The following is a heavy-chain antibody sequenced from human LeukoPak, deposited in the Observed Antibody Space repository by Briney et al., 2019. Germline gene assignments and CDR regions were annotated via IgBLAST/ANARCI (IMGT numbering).Heavy chain of an antibody. J-gene: IGHJ6*03. CDR1: GFTFDDYT. CDR3: AKAPPLDYYYYMDV. V-gene: IGHV3-43*01. Sequence: GGSLRLSCAASGFTFDDYTMHWVRQAPGKGLQWVSLISWDGGSTYYADSVKGRFTISRDNSKNSLYLQMNSLRTEDIALYYCAKAPPLDYYYYMDVWGKGTTVTVSS. CDR2: ISWDGGST.